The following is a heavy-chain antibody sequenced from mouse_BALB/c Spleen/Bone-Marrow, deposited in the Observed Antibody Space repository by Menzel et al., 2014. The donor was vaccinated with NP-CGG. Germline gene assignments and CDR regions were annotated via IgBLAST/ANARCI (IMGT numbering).Heavy chain of an antibody. V-gene: IGHV1-18*01. CDR3: ARRGIYYGFPC. CDR1: GYTFTEYT. CDR2: IHPNNGSS. J-gene: IGHJ3*01. D-gene: IGHD2-1*01. Sequence: VQLQQSGPELVKPGASVKISCRTSGYTFTEYTMHWVKQSHGKSLEWIGGIHPNNGSSNYNLKFKGKATLTVDKSSSTAYMEPRSRTSDDSALYYCARRGIYYGFPCWAQGTLVAVSA.